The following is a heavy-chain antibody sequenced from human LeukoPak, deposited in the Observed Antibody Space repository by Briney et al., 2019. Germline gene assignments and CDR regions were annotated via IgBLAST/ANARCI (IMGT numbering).Heavy chain of an antibody. D-gene: IGHD4-17*01. CDR1: GDSISSYY. Sequence: SETLSLTCTVSGDSISSYYWSWIRQPPGKGLEWIGYIYYSGSTNYNPSLKSRVTISVDTSKNQFSLKLSSVTAADTAVYYCAREDYVNWFDPWGQGTLVTVSS. CDR2: IYYSGST. J-gene: IGHJ5*02. V-gene: IGHV4-59*01. CDR3: AREDYVNWFDP.